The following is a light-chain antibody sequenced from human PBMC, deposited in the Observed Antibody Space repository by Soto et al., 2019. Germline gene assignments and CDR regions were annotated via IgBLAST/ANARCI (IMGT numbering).Light chain of an antibody. CDR3: QQYGASHPLS. CDR1: QCINDYY. CDR2: GAS. Sequence: EMVLTQSLGTLAFSPGERATLSCRASQCINDYYVAWYQQKPGQAPRLLIYGASSRATGIPDRFSGGGSGTDFALTISRLEPEDFAVYYCQQYGASHPLSFGGGTKVEIK. V-gene: IGKV3-20*01. J-gene: IGKJ4*01.